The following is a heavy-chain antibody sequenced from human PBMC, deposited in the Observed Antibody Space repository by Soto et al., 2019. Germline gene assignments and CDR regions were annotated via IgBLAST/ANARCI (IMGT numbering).Heavy chain of an antibody. CDR1: GFSLSTSGVG. Sequence: QITLKESGPTLVKPTQTLTLTCTFSGFSLSTSGVGVGWIRQPPGKALEWLALIYWDDDKRYSPSLKSRLTITKDHSKNQLVLTMTNMDPVDTATYYCAHIKSGTYDILTGSANWFDPWGQGTLVTVSS. CDR2: IYWDDDK. J-gene: IGHJ5*02. V-gene: IGHV2-5*02. CDR3: AHIKSGTYDILTGSANWFDP. D-gene: IGHD3-9*01.